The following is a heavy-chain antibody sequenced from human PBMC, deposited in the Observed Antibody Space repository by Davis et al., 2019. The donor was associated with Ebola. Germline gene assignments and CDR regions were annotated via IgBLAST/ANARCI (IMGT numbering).Heavy chain of an antibody. V-gene: IGHV4-34*01. J-gene: IGHJ4*02. D-gene: IGHD3-22*01. CDR3: ARVYWYDSSAYSYLDS. CDR2: INHSGST. Sequence: PGGSLRLSCAVYGGSFSGYYWSWIRQPPGKGLEWIGEINHSGSTNYNPSLKSRVTISVDTSKNQFSLNLSSVTAADTAVYYCARVYWYDSSAYSYLDSWGQGALVTVSS. CDR1: GGSFSGYY.